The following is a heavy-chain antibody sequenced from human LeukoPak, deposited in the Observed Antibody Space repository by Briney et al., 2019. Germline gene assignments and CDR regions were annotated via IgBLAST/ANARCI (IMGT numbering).Heavy chain of an antibody. CDR3: ARDGVVLMVYARLSGTGGWRWDSSGRVWLVLLDY. J-gene: IGHJ4*02. CDR1: GFTFSSYE. CDR2: ISSSGSTI. D-gene: IGHD2-8*01. V-gene: IGHV3-48*03. Sequence: PGGSLRLSCAASGFTFSSYEMNWVRQAPGKGLEWVSYISSSGSTIYYADSVKGRFTISRDNSKNTLYLQMNSLRAEDTAVYYCARDGVVLMVYARLSGTGGWRWDSSGRVWLVLLDYWGQGTLVTVSS.